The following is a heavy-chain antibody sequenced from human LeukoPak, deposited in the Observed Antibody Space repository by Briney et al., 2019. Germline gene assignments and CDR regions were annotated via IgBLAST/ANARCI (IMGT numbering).Heavy chain of an antibody. CDR2: IIPIFGTA. CDR3: ARDREAAAGRAGYYYYYMDV. V-gene: IGHV1-69*13. D-gene: IGHD6-13*01. Sequence: SVKVSCKASGGTFSSYAISWVRQAPGQGLEWMGGIIPIFGTANYAQKFQGRVTITADESTSTAYMELSSLRSDDTAVYYCARDREAAAGRAGYYYYYMDVWGKGTTVTVSS. J-gene: IGHJ6*03. CDR1: GGTFSSYA.